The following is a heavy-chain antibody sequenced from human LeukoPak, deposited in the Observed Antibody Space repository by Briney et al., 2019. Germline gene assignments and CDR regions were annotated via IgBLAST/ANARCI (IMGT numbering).Heavy chain of an antibody. V-gene: IGHV1-2*06. CDR1: GYTFTGYY. D-gene: IGHD2-2*01. CDR2: INPNSGGT. J-gene: IGHJ4*02. Sequence: ASVTVSCKASGYTFTGYYMHWVRQAPGQGLEWMGRINPNSGGTNYAQKFQGRVTMTRDTSISTAYMELSRLRSDDTAVYYCARGIEYCSSTSCDDYWGQGTLVTVSS. CDR3: ARGIEYCSSTSCDDY.